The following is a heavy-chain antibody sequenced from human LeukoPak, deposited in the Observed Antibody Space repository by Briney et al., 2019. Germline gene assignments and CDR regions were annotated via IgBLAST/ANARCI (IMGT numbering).Heavy chain of an antibody. Sequence: GESLKISCKGSGTIFTNYWIGWVRQMPGKGLEWMGIVYPGDSDTRYSPSFQGQVTISADKSISTAYLQWSSLKASDTAIYYCVRHRYVGSTFCPLDYWGQGTQVTVSS. CDR1: GTIFTNYW. V-gene: IGHV5-51*01. CDR3: VRHRYVGSTFCPLDY. J-gene: IGHJ4*02. CDR2: VYPGDSDT. D-gene: IGHD2-2*01.